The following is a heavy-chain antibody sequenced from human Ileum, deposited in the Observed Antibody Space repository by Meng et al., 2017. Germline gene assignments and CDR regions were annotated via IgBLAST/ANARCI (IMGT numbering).Heavy chain of an antibody. CDR2: ISNSGGTI. CDR1: GFTFSSNA. D-gene: IGHD5-18*01. V-gene: IGHV3-23*01. J-gene: IGHJ4*02. CDR3: TKPRGASWIQLWYDY. Sequence: GESLKISCAASGFTFSSNAMTWVRQAPGKGLEWVASISNSGGTIYYADSAKSRFTISRNNSRNTLYLQMNSLRAEDTAIYYCTKPRGASWIQLWYDYWGQGTLVTVSS.